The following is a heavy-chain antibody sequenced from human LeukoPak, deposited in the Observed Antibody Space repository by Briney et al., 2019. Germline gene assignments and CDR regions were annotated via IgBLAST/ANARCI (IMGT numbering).Heavy chain of an antibody. CDR3: ARGRFYGDYIWGSYRPGSYFDY. CDR1: GGSISSYY. Sequence: SETLSLTCTVSGGSISSYYWSWIRQPPGKGLEWIGEINHSGSTNYNPSLKSRVTISVDTSKNQFSLKLSSVTAADTAVYYCARGRFYGDYIWGSYRPGSYFDYWGQGTLVTVSS. J-gene: IGHJ4*02. CDR2: INHSGST. V-gene: IGHV4-34*01. D-gene: IGHD3-16*02.